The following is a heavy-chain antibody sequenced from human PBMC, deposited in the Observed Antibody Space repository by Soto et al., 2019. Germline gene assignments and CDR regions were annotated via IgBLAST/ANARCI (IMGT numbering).Heavy chain of an antibody. CDR1: GFTFSSYA. Sequence: EVQLLESGGGLVQPGGSLRLSCAASGFTFSSYAMSWVRQAPGKGLEWVSAISGSGGSTYYADSVKGRFTISRDNSKNTLYLQMNSLRAEDTAVYYCAKLATYYYDSSGSTFDYWGQGTLVTVSS. CDR2: ISGSGGST. CDR3: AKLATYYYDSSGSTFDY. D-gene: IGHD3-22*01. V-gene: IGHV3-23*01. J-gene: IGHJ4*02.